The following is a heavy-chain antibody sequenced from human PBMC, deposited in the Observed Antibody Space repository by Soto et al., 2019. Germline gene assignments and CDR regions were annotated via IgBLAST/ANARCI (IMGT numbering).Heavy chain of an antibody. Sequence: QVQLQESGPGLVKPSQTLSLTCTVSGGSISSCGYDWSWIRQHPGKGLEWIGYIYYSGSTYYNPSLKSRVTISVDTSKNQFSLKLSSVTAADTAVYYCARRIAAAGTYYFDYWGQGTLVTVSS. CDR1: GGSISSCGYD. D-gene: IGHD6-13*01. CDR3: ARRIAAAGTYYFDY. V-gene: IGHV4-31*03. J-gene: IGHJ4*02. CDR2: IYYSGST.